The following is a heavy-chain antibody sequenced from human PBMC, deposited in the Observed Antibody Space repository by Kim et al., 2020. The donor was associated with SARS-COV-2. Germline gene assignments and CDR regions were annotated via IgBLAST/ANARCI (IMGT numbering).Heavy chain of an antibody. V-gene: IGHV3-23*01. D-gene: IGHD4-17*01. Sequence: ADSVKGRFTISRDNSKNTLYLQMNSLRAEDTAVYLCAKETTTVVTPGVDYWGQGTLVTVSS. CDR3: AKETTTVVTPGVDY. J-gene: IGHJ4*02.